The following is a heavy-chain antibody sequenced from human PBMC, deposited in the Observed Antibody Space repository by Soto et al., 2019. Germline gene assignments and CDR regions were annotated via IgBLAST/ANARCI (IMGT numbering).Heavy chain of an antibody. D-gene: IGHD2-8*02. V-gene: IGHV3-9*01. J-gene: IGHJ6*02. CDR3: AKSTGGSANCMGV. CDR2: ISWNSGTI. CDR1: GFSFDDYA. Sequence: EVQVVESGGGLVQPGRSLRLSCAASGFSFDDYAMHWVRQAPGKGLEWVSGISWNSGTIGYADSVKGRFTISRDNAKNYVYLHMNNLGADDTALYYCAKSTGGSANCMGVWGQGTTVNFSS.